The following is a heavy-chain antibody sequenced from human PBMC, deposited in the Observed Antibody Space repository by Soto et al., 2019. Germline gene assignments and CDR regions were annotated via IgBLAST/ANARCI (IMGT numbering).Heavy chain of an antibody. Sequence: QVQLQESGPGLVKPSGTLSLTCAVSGGSISSSKWWTWVRQPPGKGLEWIGEIYHSGSTNYNPSLESRVTISVDKSKNQFSLRLTSVTAADTAVYYCANTAGAQIDDWGQGTLVTVSS. CDR3: ANTAGAQIDD. J-gene: IGHJ4*02. D-gene: IGHD3-10*01. V-gene: IGHV4-4*02. CDR2: IYHSGST. CDR1: GGSISSSKW.